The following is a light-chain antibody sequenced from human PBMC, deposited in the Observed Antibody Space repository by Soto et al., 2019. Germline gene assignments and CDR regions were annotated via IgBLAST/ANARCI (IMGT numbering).Light chain of an antibody. Sequence: DIQMTQSPSSVSASVGDRVTITCRANQDINRWLVWYQQKPGKAPKVLSYAATDLQSGVPSRFSGNGSGTDFILTISSLQPEDLAIYYCQQVNNFPPTFGQGTKLEIK. CDR2: AAT. CDR1: QDINRW. CDR3: QQVNNFPPT. J-gene: IGKJ2*01. V-gene: IGKV1-12*01.